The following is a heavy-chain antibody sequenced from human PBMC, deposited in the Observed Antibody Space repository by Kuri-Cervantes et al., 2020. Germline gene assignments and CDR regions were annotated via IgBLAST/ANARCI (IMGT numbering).Heavy chain of an antibody. D-gene: IGHD3-3*01. CDR2: IYYSGST. J-gene: IGHJ4*02. V-gene: IGHV4-59*01. CDR1: GGFISSYY. CDR3: ARGRHPRITIFGVVIRAALHFDY. Sequence: ESLKISCTVSGGFISSYYWSWIRQPPGKGLEWIGYIYYSGSTNYNPSLKSRVTISVDTSKNQFSLKLSSVTAADTAVYYCARGRHPRITIFGVVIRAALHFDYWGQGTLVTVSS.